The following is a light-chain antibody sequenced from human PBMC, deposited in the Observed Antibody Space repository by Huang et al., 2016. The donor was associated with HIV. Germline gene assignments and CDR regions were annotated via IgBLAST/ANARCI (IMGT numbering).Light chain of an antibody. CDR2: DAA. V-gene: IGKV1D-13*01. CDR1: QGISNT. Sequence: QLTQSPSSLSASVGDRVTITCRANQGISNTVAWYQQKPGKAPKLLIYDAASLQTRAPSRFSGSGAGTDLTLTISSLQPEDCATYYCQQFNHYPLTFGGGTKVEIE. CDR3: QQFNHYPLT. J-gene: IGKJ4*01.